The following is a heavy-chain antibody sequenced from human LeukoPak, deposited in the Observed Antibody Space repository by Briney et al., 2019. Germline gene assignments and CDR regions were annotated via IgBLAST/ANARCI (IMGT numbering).Heavy chain of an antibody. CDR1: GYSFTSYW. V-gene: IGHV5-51*01. Sequence: GESLKISCKGSGYSFTSYWIGWVRQMPGKGLEWMGIIYPGDSDTRYSPSFQGQVTISADKSISTAYLQWSSLKASDTAMYYCAIDGDYYDSSGYFDYWGQGTLVTVSS. CDR2: IYPGDSDT. CDR3: AIDGDYYDSSGYFDY. D-gene: IGHD3-22*01. J-gene: IGHJ4*02.